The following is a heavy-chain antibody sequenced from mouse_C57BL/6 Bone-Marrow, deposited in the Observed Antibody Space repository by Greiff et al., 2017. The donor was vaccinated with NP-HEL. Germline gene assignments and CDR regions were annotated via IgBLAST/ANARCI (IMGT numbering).Heavy chain of an antibody. CDR1: GYTFTSYW. CDR3: ATDYYGSSYTFAY. J-gene: IGHJ3*01. CDR2: IDPSDSET. Sequence: QVQLQQPGAELVRPGSSVKLSCKASGYTFTSYWMRWVKQRPIQGLEWIGNIDPSDSETHYNQKFKDKATLTVDKSSSTAYMQLSSLTSEDSAVYYCATDYYGSSYTFAYWGQGTLVTVSA. D-gene: IGHD1-1*01. V-gene: IGHV1-52*01.